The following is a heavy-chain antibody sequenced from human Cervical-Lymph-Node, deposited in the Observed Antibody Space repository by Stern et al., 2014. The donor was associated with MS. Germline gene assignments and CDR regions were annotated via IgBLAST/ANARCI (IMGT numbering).Heavy chain of an antibody. D-gene: IGHD2-2*01. Sequence: QVQLLQPGVEVKKPGASVKVSCKASGYSFANFGFTWVRQAPGQGLEWMGWISTYNGNTRYAEKVQGRVTLTTDASTSTAYMELRSLRSDDTAVYYCARESSTLYYFDFLGQGTLVTVSS. J-gene: IGHJ4*02. CDR2: ISTYNGNT. V-gene: IGHV1-18*01. CDR1: GYSFANFG. CDR3: ARESSTLYYFDF.